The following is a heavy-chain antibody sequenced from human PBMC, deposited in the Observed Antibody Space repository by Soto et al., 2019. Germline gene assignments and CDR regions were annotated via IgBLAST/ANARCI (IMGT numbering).Heavy chain of an antibody. D-gene: IGHD6-13*01. J-gene: IGHJ5*02. Sequence: SETLSLTCTVSGGSISSYYWSWIRQPPGKGLEWIGYIYYSGSTNYNPSPKSRVTISVDTSKNQFSLKLSSVTAADTAVYYCARHGLAAAWSWFDPWGQGTLVTVSS. CDR3: ARHGLAAAWSWFDP. CDR2: IYYSGST. CDR1: GGSISSYY. V-gene: IGHV4-59*08.